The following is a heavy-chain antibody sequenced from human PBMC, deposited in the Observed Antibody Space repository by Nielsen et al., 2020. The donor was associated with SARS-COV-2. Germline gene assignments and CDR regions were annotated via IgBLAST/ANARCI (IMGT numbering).Heavy chain of an antibody. D-gene: IGHD3-10*01. J-gene: IGHJ4*02. CDR1: GFTFSSYG. CDR2: IWYDGSNK. CDR3: ARPLAGGVRGVILGY. Sequence: LSLTCAASGFTFSSYGMHWVRQAPGKGLEWVAVIWYDGSNKYYADSVKGRFTISRDNSKNTLYLQMNSLRAEDTAVYYCARPLAGGVRGVILGYWGQGTLVTVSS. V-gene: IGHV3-33*01.